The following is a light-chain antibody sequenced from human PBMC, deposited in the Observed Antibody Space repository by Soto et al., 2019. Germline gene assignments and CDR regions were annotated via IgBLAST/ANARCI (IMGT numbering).Light chain of an antibody. V-gene: IGKV3-20*01. J-gene: IGKJ2*01. CDR3: QQYGNSPET. CDR2: ATS. Sequence: EIVLTQSPGTLSLSPGERAALSCRASQSVSTSYLAWYQQKPGQTPRLLIYATSNRATGIPDRFSGSGSGTDFTLTISRLEPDDFAVYYCQQYGNSPETFGQGTKLEI. CDR1: QSVSTSY.